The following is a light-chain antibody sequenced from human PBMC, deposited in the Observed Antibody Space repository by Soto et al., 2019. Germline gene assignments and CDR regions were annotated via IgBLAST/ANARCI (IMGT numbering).Light chain of an antibody. CDR1: SFNIGAGYD. Sequence: QSVLTQPPSVSGAPGQRVTISCTGSSFNIGAGYDVHWYQQLPGTAPKLLIYNNINRPSGVPDRFSGSKSGTSASLAITGLQSEDEGDYYCESYDTMLSGPGVFGGGSKLTVL. J-gene: IGLJ2*01. CDR3: ESYDTMLSGPGV. CDR2: NNI. V-gene: IGLV1-40*01.